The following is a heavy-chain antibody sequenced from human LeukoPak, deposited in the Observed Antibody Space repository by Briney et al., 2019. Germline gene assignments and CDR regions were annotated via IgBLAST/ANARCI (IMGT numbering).Heavy chain of an antibody. D-gene: IGHD2-15*01. Sequence: ASVKVSCKVSGYTFTDYYMHWVQQAPGKGLEWMGLVDPEDGETIYAEKFQGRVTITADTSTDTAYMELSSLRSEDTAVYYCATGNIVVLVSATGKDAFDMWGQGTIVTVSS. CDR1: GYTFTDYY. V-gene: IGHV1-69-2*01. CDR2: VDPEDGET. J-gene: IGHJ3*02. CDR3: ATGNIVVLVSATGKDAFDM.